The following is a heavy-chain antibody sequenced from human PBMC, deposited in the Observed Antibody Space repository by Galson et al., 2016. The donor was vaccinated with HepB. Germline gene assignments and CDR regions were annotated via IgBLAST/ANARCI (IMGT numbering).Heavy chain of an antibody. CDR3: AREMSDSITYGWYFDL. CDR2: INSDGSST. CDR1: GFTFSDYW. V-gene: IGHV3-74*01. Sequence: SLRLSCAASGFTFSDYWMHWVRQAPGKGLVWVSRINSDGSSTSYADSVKGRLTISRDNAKNTVYLQMNSLSAGDTAVYYCAREMSDSITYGWYFDLWGRGTLVTVSS. D-gene: IGHD3-10*01. J-gene: IGHJ2*01.